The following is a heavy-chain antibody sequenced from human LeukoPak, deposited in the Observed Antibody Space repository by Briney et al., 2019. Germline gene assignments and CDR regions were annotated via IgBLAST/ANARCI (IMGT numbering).Heavy chain of an antibody. D-gene: IGHD2-2*02. CDR1: GFTFSSYW. J-gene: IGHJ4*02. Sequence: GGSLRLSCVASGFTFSSYWMHWVRQAPGKGLVWVSHINIDGSSTDYADSVKRRFTISRDNAKNTLYLQLNSLRAEDTAVYYCARVRYCSSTSCYIYFEYWGQGTLVTASS. CDR3: ARVRYCSSTSCYIYFEY. CDR2: INIDGSST. V-gene: IGHV3-74*01.